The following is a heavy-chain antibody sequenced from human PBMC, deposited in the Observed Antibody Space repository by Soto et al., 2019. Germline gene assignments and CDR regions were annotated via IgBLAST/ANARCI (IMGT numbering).Heavy chain of an antibody. Sequence: PWDTLSLTCFVSGDSVTSHHCSWIPQFPGQGLEGVGYIFYSGSTNYNPSLKSRVTISVDTSKNQFSLKMSSVTAADTAVYYCARVGSSGWSPDYWGRGTLVTVSS. CDR2: IFYSGST. V-gene: IGHV4-59*02. J-gene: IGHJ4*02. CDR1: GDSVTSHH. CDR3: ARVGSSGWSPDY. D-gene: IGHD6-19*01.